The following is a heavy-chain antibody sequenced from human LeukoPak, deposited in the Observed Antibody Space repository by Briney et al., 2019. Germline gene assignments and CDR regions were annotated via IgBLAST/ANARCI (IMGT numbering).Heavy chain of an antibody. Sequence: SETLSLTCAVSGGSISSSNWWSWVRQPPGKGLEWIGSIYHSGSTYYNPSLKSRVTISVDTPKNQFSLKLSSVTAADTAVYYCARVGSPDAFDIWGQGTMVTVSS. D-gene: IGHD1-26*01. CDR3: ARVGSPDAFDI. CDR2: IYHSGST. CDR1: GGSISSSNW. V-gene: IGHV4-4*02. J-gene: IGHJ3*02.